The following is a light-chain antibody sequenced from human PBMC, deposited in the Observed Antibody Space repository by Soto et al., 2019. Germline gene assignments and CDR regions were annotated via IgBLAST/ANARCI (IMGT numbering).Light chain of an antibody. CDR1: QSIGDS. Sequence: DIQMTQSPSTLSASVGDRVTTTCRASQSIGDSLAWYQQKPGKAPYLLISDVSSLERGVPSRFSGSGSGTEFTLTISSMQPDDFANYYCQQYNSYSPYTFGQGNKVDIK. J-gene: IGKJ2*01. V-gene: IGKV1-5*01. CDR3: QQYNSYSPYT. CDR2: DVS.